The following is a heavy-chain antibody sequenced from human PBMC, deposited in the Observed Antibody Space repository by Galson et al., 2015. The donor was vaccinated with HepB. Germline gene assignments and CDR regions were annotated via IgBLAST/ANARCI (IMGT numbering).Heavy chain of an antibody. CDR1: GYTFTSYG. J-gene: IGHJ6*03. Sequence: SVKVSCKASGYTFTSYGISWVRQAPGQGLEWMGWISAYNGNTNYAQKLQGRVTMTTDTSTSTAYMELRSLRSDDTAVYYCARVFLDIGFVYYYMDVWGKGTTVTVSS. CDR2: ISAYNGNT. V-gene: IGHV1-18*01. D-gene: IGHD2-2*03. CDR3: ARVFLDIGFVYYYMDV.